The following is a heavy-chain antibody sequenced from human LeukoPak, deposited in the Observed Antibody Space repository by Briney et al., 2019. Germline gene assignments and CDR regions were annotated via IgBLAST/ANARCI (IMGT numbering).Heavy chain of an antibody. D-gene: IGHD3-3*01. CDR1: GGSFSGYY. CDR3: ARVVGGYDFWSGYRDAFDI. CDR2: IYYSGST. Sequence: PSETLSLTCAVYGGSFSGYYWSWIRQHPGKGLEWIGYIYYSGSTYYNPSLKSRVTISVDTSKNQFSLKLSSVTAADTAVYYCARVVGGYDFWSGYRDAFDIWGQGTMVTVSS. V-gene: IGHV4-31*11. J-gene: IGHJ3*02.